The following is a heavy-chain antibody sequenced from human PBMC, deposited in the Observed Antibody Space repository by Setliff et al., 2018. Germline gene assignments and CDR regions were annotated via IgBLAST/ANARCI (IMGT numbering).Heavy chain of an antibody. CDR3: ARGRIAVAGTFWFDP. CDR2: VYFSGYT. J-gene: IGHJ5*02. V-gene: IGHV4-39*07. CDR1: GGSISSSSYY. D-gene: IGHD6-19*01. Sequence: PSETLSLTCTVSGGSISSSSYYWGWIRQPPGKGLEWLGSVYFSGYTYYNPSLSGRVTISIDTSKNQFSLRLTSVTAADTAVYYCARGRIAVAGTFWFDPWGQGILVTVS.